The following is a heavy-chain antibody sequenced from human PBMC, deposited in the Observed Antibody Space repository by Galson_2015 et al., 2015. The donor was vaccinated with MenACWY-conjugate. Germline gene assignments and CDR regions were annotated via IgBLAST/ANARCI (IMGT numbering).Heavy chain of an antibody. V-gene: IGHV7-4-1*02. CDR3: ARDTGTGIFDY. CDR1: GYTLTAYA. D-gene: IGHD1-1*01. J-gene: IGHJ4*02. CDR2: INTNTGNP. Sequence: SVKVSCKASGYTLTAYAMNWVRQAPGQGLEWMGWINTNTGNPTYAQGFTGRFAFPLDTSVSTAYLQISSLKAEDTAAYYCARDTGTGIFDYWGQGTLVTVST.